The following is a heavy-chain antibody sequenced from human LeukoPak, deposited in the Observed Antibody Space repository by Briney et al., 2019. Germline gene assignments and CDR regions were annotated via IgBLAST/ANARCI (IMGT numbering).Heavy chain of an antibody. CDR1: GGSFSGYY. CDR2: INHSGST. J-gene: IGHJ6*03. Sequence: SETLSLTCAVYGGSFSGYYWSWIRQPPGKGLEWIGEINHSGSTNYNPSLKSRVTISVDTSKNQFSLKLSSVTAADTAVYYCARGGYSYGYYYYYMDVWAKGPRSPSP. V-gene: IGHV4-34*01. CDR3: ARGGYSYGYYYYYMDV. D-gene: IGHD5-18*01.